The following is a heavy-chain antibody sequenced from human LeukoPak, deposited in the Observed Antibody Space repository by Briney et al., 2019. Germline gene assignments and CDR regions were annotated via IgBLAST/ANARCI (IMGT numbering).Heavy chain of an antibody. Sequence: GGPLRLSCAASGFTFSSYEMNWVRQAPGKGLEWVSYISSSGSTIYYADSVKGRFTISRDNAKNSLYLQMNSLRAEDTAVYYCARDESDSPNYYYYGMDVWGQGTTVTVSS. J-gene: IGHJ6*02. V-gene: IGHV3-48*03. CDR3: ARDESDSPNYYYYGMDV. CDR1: GFTFSSYE. CDR2: ISSSGSTI. D-gene: IGHD2-21*02.